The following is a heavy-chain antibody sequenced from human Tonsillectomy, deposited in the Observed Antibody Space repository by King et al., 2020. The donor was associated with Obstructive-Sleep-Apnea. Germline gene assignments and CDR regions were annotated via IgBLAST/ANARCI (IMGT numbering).Heavy chain of an antibody. CDR1: GYSFTSYW. D-gene: IGHD2-21*01. CDR3: ARGGVLVADPPRY. J-gene: IGHJ4*02. V-gene: IGHV5-51*01. CDR2: IYSGDSDT. Sequence: VQLVDSGAELKKPGESLKISCKGSGYSFTSYWIGWVRQMPGKGLEWWGIIYSGDSDTRYSPSFQGHVTISADKSISTAYLQWSSLKASDTAIYYCARGGVLVADPPRYWGQGTLVTVSS.